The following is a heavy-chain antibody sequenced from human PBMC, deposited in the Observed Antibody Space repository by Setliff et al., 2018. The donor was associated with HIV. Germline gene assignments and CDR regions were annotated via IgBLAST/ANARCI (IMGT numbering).Heavy chain of an antibody. CDR3: ARDFTGGDGYNFWDY. Sequence: GASVKVSCKASGYTFTSYGVSWVRQAPGQGLEWMGGITPIFGTATYAQKFQGRVTITADEATSTVYMELSSLRSEDTAVYYCARDFTGGDGYNFWDYWGQGTLVTVSS. CDR2: ITPIFGTA. CDR1: GYTFTSYG. J-gene: IGHJ4*02. V-gene: IGHV1-69*13. D-gene: IGHD3-3*01.